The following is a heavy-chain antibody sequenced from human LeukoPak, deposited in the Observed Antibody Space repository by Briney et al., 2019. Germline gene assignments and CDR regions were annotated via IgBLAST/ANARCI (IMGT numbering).Heavy chain of an antibody. CDR3: ARHLVENYYDSSGPFTFDY. CDR2: IYHSGST. Sequence: SGTLSLTCAVSGGSISSGGYSWSWIRQPPGKGLEWIGYIYHSGSTYYNPSLKSRVTISVDTSKNQFSLKLSSVTAADTAVYYCARHLVENYYDSSGPFTFDYWGQGTLVTVSS. V-gene: IGHV4-30-2*03. J-gene: IGHJ4*02. CDR1: GGSISSGGYS. D-gene: IGHD3-22*01.